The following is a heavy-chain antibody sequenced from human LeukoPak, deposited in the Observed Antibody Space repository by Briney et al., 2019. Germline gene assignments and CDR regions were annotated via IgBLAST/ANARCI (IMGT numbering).Heavy chain of an antibody. Sequence: SCKASGGTFSSYAMSWVRQAPGKGLEWVSAISGSGGSTYYADSVKGRFTISRDNSKNTLYLQMNSLRAEDTAVYYCANVFGLFGYWGQGTLVTVSS. D-gene: IGHD3-16*01. J-gene: IGHJ4*02. CDR2: ISGSGGST. CDR3: ANVFGLFGY. V-gene: IGHV3-23*01. CDR1: GGTFSSYA.